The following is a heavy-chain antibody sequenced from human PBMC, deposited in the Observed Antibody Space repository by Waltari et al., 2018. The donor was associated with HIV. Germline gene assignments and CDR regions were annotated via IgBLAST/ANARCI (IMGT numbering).Heavy chain of an antibody. V-gene: IGHV1-18*01. Sequence: QVHLAQSGAELRKPGASVTDSCTRSGYTFPNYGIHWVRQAPGQGLEWMGWISGYNGDTKYAQKVRGRVTMTTDTSTSTAYLEMGSLRFDDTAVYYCARDHYYGSSGYYSDYWGQGTLVTVSS. D-gene: IGHD3-22*01. CDR3: ARDHYYGSSGYYSDY. CDR1: GYTFPNYG. CDR2: ISGYNGDT. J-gene: IGHJ4*02.